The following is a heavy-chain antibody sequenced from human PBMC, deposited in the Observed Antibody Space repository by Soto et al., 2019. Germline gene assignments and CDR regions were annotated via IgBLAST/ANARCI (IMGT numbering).Heavy chain of an antibody. Sequence: PSETLSLTCTVSGGSISSSSYYWGWIRQPPGKGLEWMGGSYSRGSTYYNPSLKSRVTISVDTSKNQFSLQLSSVTAADKAVYYCARRRGGRSCSWYRHYGMDVWCQGTTDTVSS. CDR1: GGSISSSSYY. D-gene: IGHD6-19*01. V-gene: IGHV4-39*01. J-gene: IGHJ6*02. CDR3: ARRRGGRSCSWYRHYGMDV. CDR2: SYSRGST.